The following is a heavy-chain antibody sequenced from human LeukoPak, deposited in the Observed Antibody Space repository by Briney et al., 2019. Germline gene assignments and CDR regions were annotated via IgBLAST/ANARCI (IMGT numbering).Heavy chain of an antibody. CDR1: GYTFTGYY. V-gene: IGHV1-2*06. Sequence: GASVKVSCKASGYTFTGYYMHWVRQAPGQGLEWMGRINPNSGGTNYAQKFQGRVTMTRDTSISTAYMELSRLRSDDTAVYYCARGRGGYSYEWPFDYWGQGTLVTVSS. CDR3: ARGRGGYSYEWPFDY. J-gene: IGHJ4*02. CDR2: INPNSGGT. D-gene: IGHD5-18*01.